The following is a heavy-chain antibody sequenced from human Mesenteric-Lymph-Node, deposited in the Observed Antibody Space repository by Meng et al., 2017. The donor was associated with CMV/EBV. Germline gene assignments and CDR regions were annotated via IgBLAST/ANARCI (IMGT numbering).Heavy chain of an antibody. V-gene: IGHV3-23*01. CDR1: GFTFSSYA. CDR2: ISGSGGST. CDR3: AKDRIMITFGGSDY. Sequence: GESLKISCAASGFTFSSYAMSWVRQAPGKGLESVSAISGSGGSTYYADSVKGRFTISRDNSKNTLYLQMNSPRAEDTAVYYCAKDRIMITFGGSDYWGQGALVTVSS. J-gene: IGHJ4*02. D-gene: IGHD3-16*01.